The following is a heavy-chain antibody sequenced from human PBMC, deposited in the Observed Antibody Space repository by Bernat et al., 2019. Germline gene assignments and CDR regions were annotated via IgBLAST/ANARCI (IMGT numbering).Heavy chain of an antibody. J-gene: IGHJ3*02. CDR1: GFTFSSYA. D-gene: IGHD3-16*02. CDR3: ARGGYYYDYIWGSYRYGAFDI. Sequence: EVQLVESGGGLVQPGGSLRLSCAAPGFTFSSYAMSWVRQGPGEGLVWVSRINSDGSSTSYADSVKGRFTISRDNAKNTLYLQMNSLRAEDTAVYYCARGGYYYDYIWGSYRYGAFDIWGQGTMVTVSS. V-gene: IGHV3-74*02. CDR2: INSDGSST.